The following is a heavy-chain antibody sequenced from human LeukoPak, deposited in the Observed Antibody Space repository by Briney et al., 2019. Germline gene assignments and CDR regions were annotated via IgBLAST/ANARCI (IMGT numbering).Heavy chain of an antibody. V-gene: IGHV4-31*03. CDR2: IYYSGST. Sequence: SQTLSLTCTVSGGSISSGGYYWSWLRQHPGKGLEWIGYIYYSGSTYYNPSLKSRVTISVDTSKNQFSLKLSSVTAADTAVYYCAREPNYYDSSGYFDYWGQGTLVTVSS. J-gene: IGHJ4*02. D-gene: IGHD3-22*01. CDR1: GGSISSGGYY. CDR3: AREPNYYDSSGYFDY.